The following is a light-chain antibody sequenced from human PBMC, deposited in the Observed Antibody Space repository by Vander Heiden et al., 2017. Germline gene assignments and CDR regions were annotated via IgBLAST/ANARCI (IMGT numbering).Light chain of an antibody. CDR3: SSYTSSSTYV. CDR1: SSDVGGYKY. CDR2: DVS. V-gene: IGLV2-14*01. J-gene: IGLJ1*01. Sequence: QSALTQPASVSGSPGQSIPISGTGTSSDVGGYKYVSWYQQHSGKAPKLMIYDVSNRPSGVSNRFSGSKSGNTASLTISGRQAEDEADYYCSSYTSSSTYVFGTGTKVTVL.